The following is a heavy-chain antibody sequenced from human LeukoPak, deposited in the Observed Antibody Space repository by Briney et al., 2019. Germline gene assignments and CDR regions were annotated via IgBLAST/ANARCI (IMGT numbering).Heavy chain of an antibody. J-gene: IGHJ6*03. CDR2: INPSGGST. CDR1: GYTFTSYY. CDR3: ARDGIGILTGYYKLHYYYYMDV. V-gene: IGHV1-46*01. D-gene: IGHD3-9*01. Sequence: GASVKVSCKASGYTFTSYYMHWVRQAPGQGLEWMGIINPSGGSTSYAQKFQGRVTMTRDTSISTAYMELSRLRSDDTAVYYCARDGIGILTGYYKLHYYYYMDVWGKGTTVTISS.